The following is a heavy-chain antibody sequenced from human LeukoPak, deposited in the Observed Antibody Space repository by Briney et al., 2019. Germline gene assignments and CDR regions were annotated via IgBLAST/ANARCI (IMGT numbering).Heavy chain of an antibody. CDR1: GFTFSSYA. Sequence: GRSLRLSCAASGFTFSSYAMSWVRQAPGKGLEWVSAISGSGGSTYYADSVKGRFTISRDNSKNTLYLQMNSLRAEDTAVYYCAKLYSSGINAFDYWGQGTLVTVSS. V-gene: IGHV3-23*01. J-gene: IGHJ4*02. CDR2: ISGSGGST. CDR3: AKLYSSGINAFDY. D-gene: IGHD6-19*01.